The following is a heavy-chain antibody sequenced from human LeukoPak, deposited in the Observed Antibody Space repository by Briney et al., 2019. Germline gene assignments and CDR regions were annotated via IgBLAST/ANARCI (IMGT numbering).Heavy chain of an antibody. CDR1: GGSISDYY. J-gene: IGHJ3*02. Sequence: PSEILSLTCTISGGSISDYYWSWIRQPPGKGLEWVAYMSYNDGATYNPSLKSRVTMSLDTSRNQFSLKLISVTAADTAVYYCARFLRGATNALEIWGQGTMVTVSS. CDR3: ARFLRGATNALEI. D-gene: IGHD1-26*01. CDR2: MSYNDGA. V-gene: IGHV4-59*13.